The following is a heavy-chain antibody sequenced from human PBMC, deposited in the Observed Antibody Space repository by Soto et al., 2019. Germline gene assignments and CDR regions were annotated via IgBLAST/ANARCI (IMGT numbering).Heavy chain of an antibody. CDR3: AKDYCTNGVCPWGYYYYYYMDV. V-gene: IGHV3-30*18. CDR2: ISYDGSNK. Sequence: QVQLVESGGGVVQPGRSLRLSCAASGFTFSSYGMHWVRQAPGKGLEWVAVISYDGSNKYYADSVKGRFTISRDNSKNTLYLQMNSLRAEDPAVYYCAKDYCTNGVCPWGYYYYYYMDVWGKGTTVTVSS. D-gene: IGHD2-8*01. J-gene: IGHJ6*03. CDR1: GFTFSSYG.